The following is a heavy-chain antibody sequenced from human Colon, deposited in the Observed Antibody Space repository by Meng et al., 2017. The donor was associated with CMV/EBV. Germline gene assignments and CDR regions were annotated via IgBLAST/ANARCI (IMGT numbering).Heavy chain of an antibody. V-gene: IGHV1-69*12. D-gene: IGHD2-21*02. CDR3: ARVICGGDCYLDY. J-gene: IGHJ4*02. CDR1: KVTFTSYP. CDR2: IITISGTT. Sequence: VQLEQPGAEWKKPGSSVKVPCKASKVTFTSYPISWVRQGPGQGFEWVGGIITISGTTDYAQKFQGRVTITADESTSTAYMKLSNLRSEDTAIYYCARVICGGDCYLDYWGRGTLVTVSS.